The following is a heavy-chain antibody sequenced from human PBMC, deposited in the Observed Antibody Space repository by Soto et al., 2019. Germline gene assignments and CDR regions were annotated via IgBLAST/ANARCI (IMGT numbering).Heavy chain of an antibody. V-gene: IGHV3-23*01. Sequence: EVQLLESGGGLVQPGGSLRLSCAASGFTFSSYAMNWVRQAPGKWLEWVSTISGRGGDTYYADSVKGRFSISRDNSLYTLYLQMDSLRAEDRAVYYCEKGGRSSSGLDFDYWGQGTLVTVAA. CDR2: ISGRGGDT. CDR1: GFTFSSYA. CDR3: EKGGRSSSGLDFDY. D-gene: IGHD6-6*01. J-gene: IGHJ4*02.